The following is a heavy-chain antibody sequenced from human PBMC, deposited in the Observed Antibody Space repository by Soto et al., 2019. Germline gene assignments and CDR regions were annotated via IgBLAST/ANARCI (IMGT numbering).Heavy chain of an antibody. J-gene: IGHJ4*02. CDR3: ARDLAWAFDS. Sequence: GALRLSCAASGFTFSTFSMNWVRQAPGKGLEWLSYIGGSGGSISYADSVRGRFTISRDNGKNTLYLQMSSLRDEDTAVYYCARDLAWAFDSWGQGALVTVSS. CDR2: IGGSGGSI. D-gene: IGHD1-26*01. V-gene: IGHV3-48*02. CDR1: GFTFSTFS.